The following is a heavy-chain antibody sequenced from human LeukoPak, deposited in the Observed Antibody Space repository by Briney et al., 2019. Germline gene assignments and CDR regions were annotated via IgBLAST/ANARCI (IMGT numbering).Heavy chain of an antibody. D-gene: IGHD2-2*01. CDR1: GGSISSSSYY. V-gene: IGHV4-39*01. CDR2: IYYSGST. J-gene: IGHJ4*02. Sequence: SETLSLTCTVSGGSISSSSYYWGWIRQPPGKGLEWIGSIYYSGSTYYNPPLKSRVTISVDTSKNQFSLKLSSVTAADTAVYYCARRDKGRPSPTDYWGQGTLVTVSS. CDR3: ARRDKGRPSPTDY.